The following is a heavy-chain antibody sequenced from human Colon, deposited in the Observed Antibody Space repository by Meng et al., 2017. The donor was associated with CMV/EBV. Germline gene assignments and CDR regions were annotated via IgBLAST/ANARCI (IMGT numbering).Heavy chain of an antibody. CDR3: AKDGRYCSRASCYIPPGYFYGMDV. J-gene: IGHJ6*02. D-gene: IGHD2-2*02. CDR2: ISGSGSTT. Sequence: GESLKISCAASGFTFSSPAMTWVRQAPGKGLEWVAFISGSGSTTDYADSVKGRFTISRDNSKNMLHLQMDNLRAEDTAVYYCAKDGRYCSRASCYIPPGYFYGMDVWGQGTTVTVSS. CDR1: GFTFSSPA. V-gene: IGHV3-23*01.